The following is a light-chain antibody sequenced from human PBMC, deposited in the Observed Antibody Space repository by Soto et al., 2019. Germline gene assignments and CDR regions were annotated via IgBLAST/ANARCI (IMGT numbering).Light chain of an antibody. CDR2: GAS. CDR3: QQYGTSEII. CDR1: QSVSNNY. V-gene: IGKV3-20*01. Sequence: EIVMTQSPATLSVSPGERATLSCRASQSVSNNYLAWYQQKPGQAPRLLIYGASNRATGIPDRFSGSGSGTDFTLTISRLEPEDFAVFFCQQYGTSEIIFGQGTRLEIK. J-gene: IGKJ5*01.